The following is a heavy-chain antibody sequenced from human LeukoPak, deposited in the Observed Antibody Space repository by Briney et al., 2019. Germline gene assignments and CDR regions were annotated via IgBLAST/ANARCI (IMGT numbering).Heavy chain of an antibody. CDR1: GFSFSDAW. CDR3: ARNLGYCSGGSCQKRGMDV. CDR2: ISNDGSNK. Sequence: GGSLRLSCAASGFSFSDAWMNWVRQAPGKGLEWVAVISNDGSNKYNADSVKGRFTISRDNSKNTLYLQMNSLRIEDTAVYYCARNLGYCSGGSCQKRGMDVWGQGTTVTVSS. J-gene: IGHJ6*02. V-gene: IGHV3-30-3*01. D-gene: IGHD2-15*01.